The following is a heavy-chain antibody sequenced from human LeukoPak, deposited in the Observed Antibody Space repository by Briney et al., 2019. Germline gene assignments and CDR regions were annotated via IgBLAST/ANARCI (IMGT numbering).Heavy chain of an antibody. CDR1: GFTVSSNY. CDR2: IYSGGST. J-gene: IGHJ4*02. V-gene: IGHV3-66*01. CDR3: ARAWSGTQYYFDY. Sequence: GGSLRLPCAASGFTVSSNYMSWVRQAPGKGLEWVSIIYSGGSTYYADSVKGRFTISRDNSKNTLYLQMNGLRAEDTAVYYCARAWSGTQYYFDYWGQGTLVTVSS. D-gene: IGHD3-3*01.